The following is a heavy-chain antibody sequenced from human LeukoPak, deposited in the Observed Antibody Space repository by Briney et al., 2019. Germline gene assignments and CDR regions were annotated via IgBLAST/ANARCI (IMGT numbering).Heavy chain of an antibody. J-gene: IGHJ4*02. CDR2: IYNSGST. CDR3: ASALYYYDSSGYYPL. V-gene: IGHV4-59*08. D-gene: IGHD3-22*01. Sequence: SKTLSLTCTVSGGSITSYYWSWIRQPPGKGLEWIGYIYNSGSTNYNPSLKSRVTISVDTSKNQFSLKLSSVTAADTAVYYCASALYYYDSSGYYPLWGQGTLVTVSS. CDR1: GGSITSYY.